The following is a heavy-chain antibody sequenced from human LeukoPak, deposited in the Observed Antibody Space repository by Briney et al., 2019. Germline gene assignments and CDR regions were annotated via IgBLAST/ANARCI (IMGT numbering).Heavy chain of an antibody. Sequence: SETLSLTCAVYGGSFSGYYWSWIRQPPGKGLEWIGEINHSGSTNYNPSLKSRVTISVDRSKNQFSLKLSSVTAADTAVYYCEGGYYYRPSYWGQGTLVTVSS. J-gene: IGHJ4*02. CDR1: GGSFSGYY. CDR3: EGGYYYRPSY. V-gene: IGHV4-34*01. D-gene: IGHD3-22*01. CDR2: INHSGST.